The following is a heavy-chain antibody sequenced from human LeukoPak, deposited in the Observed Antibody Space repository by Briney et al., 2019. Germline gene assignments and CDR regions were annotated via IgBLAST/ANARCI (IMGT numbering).Heavy chain of an antibody. CDR2: MYYSGST. D-gene: IGHD1-26*01. CDR1: GFTFSDYY. CDR3: AITDSGSYYLNY. J-gene: IGHJ4*02. Sequence: GSLRLSCAASGFTFSDYYMSWIRQAPGKGLEWIGYMYYSGSTNYNPSLKSRVTISVETSKNQFSLKLSSVTAADTAVYYCAITDSGSYYLNYWGQGTLVTVSS. V-gene: IGHV4-59*01.